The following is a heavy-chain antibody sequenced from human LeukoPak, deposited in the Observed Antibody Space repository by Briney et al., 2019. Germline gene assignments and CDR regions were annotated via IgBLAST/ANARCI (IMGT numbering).Heavy chain of an antibody. CDR1: GGSFSGYY. CDR2: INHSGST. D-gene: IGHD5-18*01. J-gene: IGHJ4*02. Sequence: SETLSLTCAVYGGSFSGYYWSWIRQPPGKGLEWIGDINHSGSTNYNPSLKSRVTISVDTSKNQFSLKLSSVTAADTAVYYCARGGFVDTAMVSHYFDYWGQGTLVTVSS. CDR3: ARGGFVDTAMVSHYFDY. V-gene: IGHV4-34*01.